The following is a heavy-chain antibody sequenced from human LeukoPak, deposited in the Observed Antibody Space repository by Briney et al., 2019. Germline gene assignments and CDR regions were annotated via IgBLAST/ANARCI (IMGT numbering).Heavy chain of an antibody. J-gene: IGHJ4*02. CDR2: INPSGGST. V-gene: IGHV1-46*01. CDR3: ARATRRGYSYGYPED. Sequence: ASVKVSCKASGCTFTSYYMHWVRQAPGQGLEWMGIINPSGGSTSYAQKFQGRVTMTRDTSTSTVYMELSSLRSEDTAVYYCARATRRGYSYGYPEDWGQGTLVTVSS. CDR1: GCTFTSYY. D-gene: IGHD5-18*01.